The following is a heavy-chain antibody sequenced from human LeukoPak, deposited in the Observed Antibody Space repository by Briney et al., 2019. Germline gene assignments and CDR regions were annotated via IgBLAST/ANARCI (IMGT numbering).Heavy chain of an antibody. J-gene: IGHJ6*03. CDR2: IKQDGSEE. V-gene: IGHV3-7*01. Sequence: PGGSLRLSCAASGFTFSNYWMTWVRQAPGKGLEWVANIKQDGSEEYYVDSVKGRFTISRDNAKNSLYLQMNSLRAEDTAVYYCARDWIGCMDVWGKGTTVTISS. CDR3: ARDWIGCMDV. CDR1: GFTFSNYW. D-gene: IGHD2-2*03.